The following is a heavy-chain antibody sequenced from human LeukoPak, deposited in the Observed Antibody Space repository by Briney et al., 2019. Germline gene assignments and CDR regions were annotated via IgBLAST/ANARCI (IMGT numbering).Heavy chain of an antibody. V-gene: IGHV3-7*01. CDR1: GFTFSRYW. Sequence: GGSLRLSCAASGFTFSRYWMIWVRQAPGKGLEWVANIKQDGSEKNYVDSVKGRFTISRDNAKNSLYLQVNSLRAEDTAVYYCARDPAVGYFRAFDIWGQGTLVTVSS. J-gene: IGHJ3*02. D-gene: IGHD2-15*01. CDR3: ARDPAVGYFRAFDI. CDR2: IKQDGSEK.